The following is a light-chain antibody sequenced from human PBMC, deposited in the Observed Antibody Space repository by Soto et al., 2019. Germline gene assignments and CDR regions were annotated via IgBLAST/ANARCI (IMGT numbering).Light chain of an antibody. Sequence: DIVMTQSPDSQAVSLGERATINCKSSQSVLYSSNNKNYLAWYQQKPGQPPKLLIYWASTRESGVPDRFRGSGSGTDFTLTISSLQAEDVAVYYCQQYYSTPFTFGPGTKVDIK. V-gene: IGKV4-1*01. CDR3: QQYYSTPFT. CDR1: QSVLYSSNNKNY. CDR2: WAS. J-gene: IGKJ3*01.